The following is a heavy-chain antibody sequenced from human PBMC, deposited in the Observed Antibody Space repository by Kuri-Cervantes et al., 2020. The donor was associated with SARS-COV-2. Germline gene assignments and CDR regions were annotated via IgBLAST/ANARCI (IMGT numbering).Heavy chain of an antibody. D-gene: IGHD6-19*01. V-gene: IGHV1-69*06. CDR3: ARESIAVAGTGGFDP. CDR2: IIPIFGTA. J-gene: IGHJ5*02. Sequence: SVKVSCKASGGTFSSYAISWVRQAPGQGLEWMGGIIPIFGTANYAQKFQGRVTITADKSTSTAYMELSSLRSEDTAVYYCARESIAVAGTGGFDPWGQGTLVTVSS. CDR1: GGTFSSYA.